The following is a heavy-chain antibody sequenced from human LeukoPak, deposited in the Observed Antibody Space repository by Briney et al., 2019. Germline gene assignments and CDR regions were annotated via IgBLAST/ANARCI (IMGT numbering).Heavy chain of an antibody. Sequence: SQTLSLTCTVSGVAISTGAYDWSWVRQHPGKGLEWVGYIYYSGSSLYNPSLKERLTLSVGTSKNQFPLQLTSVTAADTAVYYCASRPISGFLDNWGQGTLVAVSS. V-gene: IGHV4-31*03. CDR3: ASRPISGFLDN. D-gene: IGHD3-22*01. CDR1: GVAISTGAYD. J-gene: IGHJ4*02. CDR2: IYYSGSS.